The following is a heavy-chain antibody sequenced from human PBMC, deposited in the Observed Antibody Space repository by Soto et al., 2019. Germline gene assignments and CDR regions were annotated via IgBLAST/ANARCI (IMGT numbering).Heavy chain of an antibody. V-gene: IGHV4-59*01. CDR1: GGSISSYY. J-gene: IGHJ5*02. D-gene: IGHD6-19*01. CDR2: IYYSGST. Sequence: SETLSLTCTVSGGSISSYYWSWIRQPPGKGLEWIGYIYYSGSTNYNPSLKSRVTISVDTSKNQFSLKLSSVTAADTAVYYCEREQWLGSANWFDPWGQGTLVTVSS. CDR3: EREQWLGSANWFDP.